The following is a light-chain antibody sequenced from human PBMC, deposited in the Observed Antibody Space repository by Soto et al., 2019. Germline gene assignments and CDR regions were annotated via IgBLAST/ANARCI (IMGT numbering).Light chain of an antibody. Sequence: QSVLTQPPSVSGAPGQRVTISCTGSSSNIGAGYDVHWYQQLPGTAPKLLIYGNSNRPSGVPDRFSGSKSGTSASLAITGLQAEDESDYYCQSYESSQSGYVFGTGTKLTVL. V-gene: IGLV1-40*01. CDR1: SSNIGAGYD. CDR3: QSYESSQSGYV. J-gene: IGLJ1*01. CDR2: GNS.